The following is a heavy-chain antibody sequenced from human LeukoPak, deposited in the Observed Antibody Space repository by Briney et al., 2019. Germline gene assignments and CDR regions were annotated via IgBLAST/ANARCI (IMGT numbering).Heavy chain of an antibody. J-gene: IGHJ4*02. CDR2: ISYDGSNK. V-gene: IGHV3-30-3*01. CDR1: GFTFSSYA. Sequence: GGSLRLSCAASGFTFSSYAMHWVRQAPGKGLEWVAVISYDGSNKYYADSVKGRFTISRDNSKNTLYLQMNSLRAEDTAVYYCARTGYGSGSYYFDYWGQGTLVTVSS. D-gene: IGHD3-10*01. CDR3: ARTGYGSGSYYFDY.